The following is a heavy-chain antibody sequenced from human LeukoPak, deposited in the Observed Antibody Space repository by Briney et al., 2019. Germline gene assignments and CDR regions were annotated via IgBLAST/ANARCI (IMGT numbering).Heavy chain of an antibody. D-gene: IGHD3-22*01. CDR2: INHSGST. CDR3: ARTGYYYDSSGYYRYFDY. V-gene: IGHV4-34*01. J-gene: IGHJ4*02. Sequence: PSETLSLTCAVYGGSFSGYYWSWIRQPPGKGLEWIGEINHSGSTNYNPSLKSRVTISVDTSKNQFSLKLSSVTAADTAVYYSARTGYYYDSSGYYRYFDYWGQGTLVTVSS. CDR1: GGSFSGYY.